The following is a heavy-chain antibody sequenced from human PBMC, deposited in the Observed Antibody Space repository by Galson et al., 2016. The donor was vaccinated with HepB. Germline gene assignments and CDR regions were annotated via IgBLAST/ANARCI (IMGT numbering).Heavy chain of an antibody. CDR3: ARDRGTPPLTTSFDF. CDR2: ISAYNGNT. D-gene: IGHD1-7*01. Sequence: SVKVSCKASNYDFTMFGITWVRQAPGQGFEWMGWISAYNGNTNYAQKFQGRVTMTTDISTSIAYMELRSLRSDDTAVYYCARDRGTPPLTTSFDFWGQGTLVTVSS. J-gene: IGHJ4*02. V-gene: IGHV1-18*01. CDR1: NYDFTMFG.